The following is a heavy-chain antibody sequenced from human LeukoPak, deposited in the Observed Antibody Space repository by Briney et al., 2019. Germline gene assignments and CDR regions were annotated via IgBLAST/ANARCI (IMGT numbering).Heavy chain of an antibody. V-gene: IGHV3-33*01. Sequence: PGGSLRLSCTASGFTFSNYGLHWVRQAPGKGLEWTALIWYDGSKRYYADSVQGRFTISRDDSKNTLFLQMNSLRAEDTAVYYCARDLGNFGSGSSYYDYWGQGTLVTVSS. D-gene: IGHD3-10*01. CDR1: GFTFSNYG. CDR3: ARDLGNFGSGSSYYDY. J-gene: IGHJ4*02. CDR2: IWYDGSKR.